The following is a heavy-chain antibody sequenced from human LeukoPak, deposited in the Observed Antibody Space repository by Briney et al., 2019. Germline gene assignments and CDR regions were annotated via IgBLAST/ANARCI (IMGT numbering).Heavy chain of an antibody. D-gene: IGHD6-13*01. V-gene: IGHV1-8*03. J-gene: IGHJ4*02. Sequence: ASVKVSCKASGYPFTSYDINWLRQATGQGLEWMGWMNPNSGNTGYAQKFQGRVTITRNTSISTAYMEPSSLRSEDTAVYYCARGSSSSWYDPIDYWGQGTLVTVSS. CDR1: GYPFTSYD. CDR2: MNPNSGNT. CDR3: ARGSSSSWYDPIDY.